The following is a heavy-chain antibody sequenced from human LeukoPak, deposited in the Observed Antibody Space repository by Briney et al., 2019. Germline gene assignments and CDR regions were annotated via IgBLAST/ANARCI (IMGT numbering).Heavy chain of an antibody. D-gene: IGHD1-26*01. CDR3: AREKGSYYVGYFDY. Sequence: PGGSLRLSCAASGFTFSSYSMNWVRQAPGKGLEWVSSISSSSSYIYYADSVKGRFTISRDNSKNTLYLQMNSLRAEDTAVYYCAREKGSYYVGYFDYWGQGTLVTVSS. CDR2: ISSSSSYI. J-gene: IGHJ4*02. CDR1: GFTFSSYS. V-gene: IGHV3-21*01.